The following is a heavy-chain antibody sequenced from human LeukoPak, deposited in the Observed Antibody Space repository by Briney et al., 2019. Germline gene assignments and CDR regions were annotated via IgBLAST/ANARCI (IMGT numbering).Heavy chain of an antibody. CDR1: GFTFSSYS. Sequence: GGSLRLSCAASGFTFSSYSMNWVRQAPGKGLEWVSSISSSSSYIYYADSVKGRFAISRDNAKNSLYLRMNSLRAEDTAVYYCARGGRYSSSWFDYWGQGTLVTVSS. D-gene: IGHD6-13*01. CDR3: ARGGRYSSSWFDY. V-gene: IGHV3-21*01. J-gene: IGHJ4*02. CDR2: ISSSSSYI.